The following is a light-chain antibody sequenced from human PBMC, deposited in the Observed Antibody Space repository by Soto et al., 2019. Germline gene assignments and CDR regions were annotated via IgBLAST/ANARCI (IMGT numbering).Light chain of an antibody. Sequence: QTVVTQSPSASGTPGQRVTVSCFGSSSNIGRNTVSWYQHLPGTAPKLLIYNDNQRPSGVPDRFSGSKSGTSASLAISGLQSEDEADYYCAAWDDSLNGRVFGGGTKVTVL. CDR1: SSNIGRNT. V-gene: IGLV1-44*01. CDR3: AAWDDSLNGRV. CDR2: NDN. J-gene: IGLJ3*02.